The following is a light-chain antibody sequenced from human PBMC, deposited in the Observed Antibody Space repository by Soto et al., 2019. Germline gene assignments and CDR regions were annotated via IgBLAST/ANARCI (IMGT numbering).Light chain of an antibody. CDR2: EGS. Sequence: QSVLTQPASVSGSPGQSITISCTGTSSDVGSYNLVSWYQQHPGKAPKLMIYEGSKRPSGVSNRFSGSKSGDTASLTISGLQAEDEADYYGCSYAGSRTFVFGSGTKLTVL. J-gene: IGLJ1*01. V-gene: IGLV2-23*01. CDR3: CSYAGSRTFV. CDR1: SSDVGSYNL.